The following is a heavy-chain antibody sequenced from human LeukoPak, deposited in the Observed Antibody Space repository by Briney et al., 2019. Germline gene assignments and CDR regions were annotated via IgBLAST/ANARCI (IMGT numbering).Heavy chain of an antibody. D-gene: IGHD6-19*01. J-gene: IGHJ6*02. Sequence: PSETLSLTCSVSGGSFSSSLYHWGWIRQPPGKGLEWIASISYSGSTYYSASLQSRLTISADTSKNQISLHLNSVTAADTAAYYCARINAASSGWPGEHYYIMDVWGQGTPVTVSS. CDR3: ARINAASSGWPGEHYYIMDV. CDR2: ISYSGST. V-gene: IGHV4-39*01. CDR1: GGSFSSSLYH.